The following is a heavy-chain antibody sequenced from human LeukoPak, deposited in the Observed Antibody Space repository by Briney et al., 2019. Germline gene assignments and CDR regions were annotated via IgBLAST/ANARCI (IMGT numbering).Heavy chain of an antibody. CDR1: GGSFSGYY. CDR3: ARLGYYYYGMDV. J-gene: IGHJ6*02. V-gene: IGHV4-34*01. Sequence: SETLSLTCAVYGGSFSGYYWNWIRQPPGKGLEWIGEINHSGSTNYNPSLKSRVTISVDTSKNHFSLKLSSVTAADTAVYYCARLGYYYYGMDVWGQGTTVTVSS. CDR2: INHSGST.